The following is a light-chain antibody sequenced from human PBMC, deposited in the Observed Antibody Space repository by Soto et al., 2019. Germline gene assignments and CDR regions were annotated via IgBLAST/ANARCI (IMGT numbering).Light chain of an antibody. CDR3: QQYSTWPH. Sequence: ETVMTQSPATLSVSPGERVTLSCRASQSVRSNLAWYQQKPGQAPRLLIYGASTRATGIPARFSGSGSGTEFTLTISSLQSEDFAVYYCQQYSTWPHFGQGTKLAIK. CDR2: GAS. V-gene: IGKV3-15*01. J-gene: IGKJ2*01. CDR1: QSVRSN.